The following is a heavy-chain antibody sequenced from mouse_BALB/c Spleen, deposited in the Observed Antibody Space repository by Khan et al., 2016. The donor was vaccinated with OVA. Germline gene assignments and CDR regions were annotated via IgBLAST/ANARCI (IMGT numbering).Heavy chain of an antibody. Sequence: QVQLQQPGAELVKPGASVKLSCKASGYTFTSYWMHWVKQRPGQGLEWIGEINPSNGRTNYNEKFKSKATLTVDKSSSTAYMQLSSPTSEDSAGYYGARVIPRDYWGQGTTLTVSS. CDR2: INPSNGRT. CDR1: GYTFTSYW. CDR3: ARVIPRDY. V-gene: IGHV1S81*02. J-gene: IGHJ2*01.